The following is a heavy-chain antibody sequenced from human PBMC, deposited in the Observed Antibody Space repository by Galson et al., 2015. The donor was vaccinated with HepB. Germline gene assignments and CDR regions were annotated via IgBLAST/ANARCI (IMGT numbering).Heavy chain of an antibody. V-gene: IGHV3-23*01. CDR2: ISGSGDST. Sequence: SLRLSCAASGFTFSSYAMGWVRQGPGKGLEWVSAISGSGDSTSYADSVKGRFTISRDNFKNTLYLQMNSLRAEDTAVYYCAKDGGYYYDTSGYRFIDYWGQGTLVTVSS. D-gene: IGHD3-22*01. CDR3: AKDGGYYYDTSGYRFIDY. J-gene: IGHJ4*02. CDR1: GFTFSSYA.